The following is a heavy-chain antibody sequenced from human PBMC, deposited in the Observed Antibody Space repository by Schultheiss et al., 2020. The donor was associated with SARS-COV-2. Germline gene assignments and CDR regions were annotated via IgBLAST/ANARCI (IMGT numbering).Heavy chain of an antibody. CDR3: ARRRDSSGWYLRGGGYMDV. D-gene: IGHD6-19*01. CDR2: IYYSGST. CDR1: GGSISSSSYY. Sequence: SETLSLTCTVSGGSISSSSYYWGWIRQPPGKGLEWIGSIYYSGSTNYNPSLKSRVTISVDTSKNQFSLKLSSVTAADTAVYYCARRRDSSGWYLRGGGYMDVWGKGTTVTVSS. J-gene: IGHJ6*03. V-gene: IGHV4-39*07.